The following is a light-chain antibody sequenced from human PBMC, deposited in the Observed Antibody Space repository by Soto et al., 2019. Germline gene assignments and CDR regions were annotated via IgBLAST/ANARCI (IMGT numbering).Light chain of an antibody. CDR2: AAS. V-gene: IGKV1-39*01. CDR3: QQSYSSPPT. J-gene: IGKJ1*01. CDR1: QSISSY. Sequence: IHMTHSPSSLSASVLYRVTITFLAIQSISSYLNWYQQKPGKVPKLLIYAASSLQSGVPSRFSGSGSGTSFTLTISSLQPEDFATYYCQQSYSSPPTFGQGTKVDIK.